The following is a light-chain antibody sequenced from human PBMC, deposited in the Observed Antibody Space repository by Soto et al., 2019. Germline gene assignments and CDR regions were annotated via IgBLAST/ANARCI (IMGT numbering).Light chain of an antibody. CDR1: QSVSSN. V-gene: IGKV3D-15*01. J-gene: IGKJ4*01. CDR3: QRYNKWPLT. Sequence: EIVMTQSPATLSVSPGERATLSCRASQSVSSNLAWYQQKPGQAPRLLIYGASTRATGIPATFSGSGSGTEFTLTISSLQFEDFAVYYCQRYNKWPLTFGGGTKVEIK. CDR2: GAS.